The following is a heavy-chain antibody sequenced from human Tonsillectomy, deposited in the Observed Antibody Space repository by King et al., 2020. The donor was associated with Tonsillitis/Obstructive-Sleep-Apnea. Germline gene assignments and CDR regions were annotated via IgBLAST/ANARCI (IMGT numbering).Heavy chain of an antibody. D-gene: IGHD5-24*01. Sequence: VQLVESGAGVKKPGASVKVSCKASGYTFKDYNIHWVRQAPGQGLEWMGWINPNRGGTNYAQKFQGRVTMTSDTSINTAYMELSSLTSDDTAVYFCARVCGNGYNFPYYHHGMAVWGQGTTVTGPS. CDR2: INPNRGGT. CDR3: ARVCGNGYNFPYYHHGMAV. J-gene: IGHJ6*02. V-gene: IGHV1-2*02. CDR1: GYTFKDYN.